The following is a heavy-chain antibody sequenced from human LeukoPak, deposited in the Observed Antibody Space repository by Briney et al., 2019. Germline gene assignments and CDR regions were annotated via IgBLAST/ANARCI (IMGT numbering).Heavy chain of an antibody. CDR1: GGSISSYY. CDR3: ARHGDNGNYQGYFDY. D-gene: IGHD1-26*01. V-gene: IGHV4-4*09. J-gene: IGHJ4*02. Sequence: SETLSLTCTVSGGSISSYYWSWIRQPPGKGLEWIGYIYTSGSTNYNPSLKSRVTISVDTSKNQFSLKLSSVTAADTAVYYCARHGDNGNYQGYFDYWGQGTLVTVSS. CDR2: IYTSGST.